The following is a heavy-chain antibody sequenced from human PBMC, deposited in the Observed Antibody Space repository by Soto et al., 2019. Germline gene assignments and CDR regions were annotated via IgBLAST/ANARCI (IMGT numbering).Heavy chain of an antibody. Sequence: SETLSLTCTVSGFSISSGYYWGWVRHPPGKGLEWIGSMYQSGTTYYNPSLKSRVTISINTSKNQFSLKLISVTAADTAVYYCARDWYRDGYKGGYFDYWGQGTLVTVS. J-gene: IGHJ4*02. CDR3: ARDWYRDGYKGGYFDY. CDR1: GFSISSGYY. CDR2: MYQSGTT. D-gene: IGHD1-26*01. V-gene: IGHV4-38-2*02.